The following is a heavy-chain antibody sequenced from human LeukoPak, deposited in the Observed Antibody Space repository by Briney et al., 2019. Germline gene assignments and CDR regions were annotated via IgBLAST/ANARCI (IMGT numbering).Heavy chain of an antibody. CDR3: ARVARTYYYDSSGLGLDY. D-gene: IGHD3-22*01. CDR2: IYTSRST. V-gene: IGHV4-61*02. CDR1: GGSISSGSYY. Sequence: SETLSLTCTVSGGSISSGSYYWSWIRQPAGKGLAWLGRIYTSRSTNYNPSVKSRVTISVDTCKNQFSLKLSSVTAADTAVYYGARVARTYYYDSSGLGLDYWGQGTLVTVSS. J-gene: IGHJ4*02.